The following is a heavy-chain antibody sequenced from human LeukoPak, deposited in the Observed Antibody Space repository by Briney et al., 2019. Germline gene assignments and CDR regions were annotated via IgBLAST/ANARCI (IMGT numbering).Heavy chain of an antibody. CDR2: INGYNGNT. V-gene: IGHV1-18*01. J-gene: IGHJ3*02. CDR1: GYTFTSYG. Sequence: GASVKVSCKASGYTFTSYGIRWVRQAPGQGLEWMGWINGYNGNTNYAQKLQDRVTMTTDTSTSTAHMELRSLRSDDTAVYYCAVTYYSESSGYYNAFDIWGQGTMVTVSS. CDR3: AVTYYSESSGYYNAFDI. D-gene: IGHD3-22*01.